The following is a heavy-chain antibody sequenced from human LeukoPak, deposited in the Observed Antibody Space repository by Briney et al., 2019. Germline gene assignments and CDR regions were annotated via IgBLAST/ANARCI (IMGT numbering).Heavy chain of an antibody. V-gene: IGHV4-38-2*02. D-gene: IGHD3-10*01. CDR2: IYRSGST. CDR3: ARGGFGELLGY. Sequence: PSETLSLTCTVSGYSISSGYYWGWIRQPPGKGLEWIGSIYRSGSTYYNPSLKSRVTISVDTSKNQFSLKLSSVTAADTAVYYCARGGFGELLGYWGQGTLVTVSS. J-gene: IGHJ4*02. CDR1: GYSISSGYY.